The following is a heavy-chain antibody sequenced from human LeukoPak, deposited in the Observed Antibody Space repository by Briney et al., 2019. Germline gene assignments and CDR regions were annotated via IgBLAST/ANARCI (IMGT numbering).Heavy chain of an antibody. V-gene: IGHV1-18*01. Sequence: ASVKVSCKASGYTFTSYGISWVRQAPGQGLEWMGWISAYNGNTNYAQKLQGRVTMTTDTSTSTAYMELRSLRSDDTAVYYCARVWGSRYYYGSGSYYEYNWFDPWGQGTLVTVSS. J-gene: IGHJ5*02. D-gene: IGHD3-10*01. CDR2: ISAYNGNT. CDR3: ARVWGSRYYYGSGSYYEYNWFDP. CDR1: GYTFTSYG.